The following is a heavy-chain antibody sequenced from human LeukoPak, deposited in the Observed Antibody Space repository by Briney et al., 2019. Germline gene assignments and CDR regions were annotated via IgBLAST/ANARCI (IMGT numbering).Heavy chain of an antibody. J-gene: IGHJ5*02. CDR1: GGSISSYY. Sequence: SATLSLTRTVSGGSISSYYWSCTRQHPGKGLEWMGYIDYGGSTNYTPSLKSRVTISVDTSKNQFSLKLSSVTAADTAVYYCARGVVVVVAATHLVNWFDPWGQGTLVTVSS. D-gene: IGHD2-15*01. CDR2: IDYGGST. V-gene: IGHV4-59*01. CDR3: ARGVVVVVAATHLVNWFDP.